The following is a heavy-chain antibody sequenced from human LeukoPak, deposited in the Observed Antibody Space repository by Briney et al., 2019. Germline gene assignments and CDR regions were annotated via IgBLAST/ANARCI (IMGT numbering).Heavy chain of an antibody. CDR3: AKEGHSNYLQS. J-gene: IGHJ4*02. D-gene: IGHD4-11*01. V-gene: IGHV3-30*02. Sequence: GGSLRLSCAASGFTFSSYGMHWVRQAPGKGLEWVAVIWYGGSNKYYADSVKGRFTISRDNSKNTLYLQMNSLRAEDTAVYYCAKEGHSNYLQSWGQGTLVTVSS. CDR1: GFTFSSYG. CDR2: IWYGGSNK.